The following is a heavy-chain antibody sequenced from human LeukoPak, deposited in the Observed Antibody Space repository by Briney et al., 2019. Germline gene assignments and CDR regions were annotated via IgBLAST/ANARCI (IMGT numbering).Heavy chain of an antibody. J-gene: IGHJ3*02. CDR1: GGSISSGDYY. CDR3: ATHSSGYDSGNDAFDI. Sequence: KASQTLSLTCTVSGGSISSGDYYWSWIRQPPGKGLEWIGYIYYSGSTYYNPSLKSRVTISVDTSKNRFSLKLSSVTAADTAVYCCATHSSGYDSGNDAFDIWGQGTMVTVSS. CDR2: IYYSGST. D-gene: IGHD3-22*01. V-gene: IGHV4-30-4*08.